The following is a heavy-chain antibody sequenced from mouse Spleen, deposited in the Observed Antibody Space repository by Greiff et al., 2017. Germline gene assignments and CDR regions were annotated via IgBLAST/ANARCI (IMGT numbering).Heavy chain of an antibody. V-gene: IGHV1-80*01. D-gene: IGHD1-1*01. CDR1: GYAFSSYW. CDR2: IYPGDGDT. Sequence: VQLQQSGAELVKPGASVKISCKASGYAFSSYWMNWVKQRPGKGLEWIGQIYPGDGDTNYNGKFKGKATLTADKSSSTAYMQLSSLTSEDSAVYFCAREGRYGSSYGYFDVWGAGTTVTVSS. CDR3: AREGRYGSSYGYFDV. J-gene: IGHJ1*01.